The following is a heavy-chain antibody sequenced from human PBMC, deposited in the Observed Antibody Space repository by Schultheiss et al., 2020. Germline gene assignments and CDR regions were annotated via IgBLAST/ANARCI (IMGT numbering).Heavy chain of an antibody. J-gene: IGHJ4*02. V-gene: IGHV4-39*01. CDR3: ATIGFRIGYHFFDY. CDR1: GGSISSSSYY. Sequence: SQTLSLTCTVSGGSISSSSYYWGWIRQPPGKGLEWIGSIYYSGSTYYNPSLKSRVTISVDTSKNQFSLKLSSVTAADTAVYYCATIGFRIGYHFFDYWGQGTLVTFSS. CDR2: IYYSGST. D-gene: IGHD6-25*01.